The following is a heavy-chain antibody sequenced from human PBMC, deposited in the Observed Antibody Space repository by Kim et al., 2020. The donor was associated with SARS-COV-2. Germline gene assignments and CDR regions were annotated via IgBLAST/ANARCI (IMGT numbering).Heavy chain of an antibody. V-gene: IGHV6-1*01. CDR3: ARDSTPHRTGYSSGWYRWEGYYFDY. CDR1: GDSVSSNSAA. J-gene: IGHJ4*02. CDR2: TYYRSKWYN. Sequence: SQTLSLTCAISGDSVSSNSAAWNWIRQSPSRGLEWLGRTYYRSKWYNDYAVSVKSRITINPDTSKNQFSLQLNSVTPGDTAVYYCARDSTPHRTGYSSGWYRWEGYYFDYWGQGTLVTVSS. D-gene: IGHD6-19*01.